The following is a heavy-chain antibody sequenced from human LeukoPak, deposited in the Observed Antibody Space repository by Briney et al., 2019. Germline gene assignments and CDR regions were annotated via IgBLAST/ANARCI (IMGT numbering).Heavy chain of an antibody. CDR3: ARDRLPMAFFLGAPYGMDV. D-gene: IGHD2/OR15-2a*01. J-gene: IGHJ6*02. CDR2: IYYSGST. V-gene: IGHV4-31*03. CDR1: GGSISSSGYY. Sequence: PSETLSLTCTVSGGSISSSGYYWSWIRQHPGKGLEWIGYIYYSGSTYYNPSLKSRVTISVDTSKNQFSLKLSSVTAADTAVYYCARDRLPMAFFLGAPYGMDVWGQGTTVTVSS.